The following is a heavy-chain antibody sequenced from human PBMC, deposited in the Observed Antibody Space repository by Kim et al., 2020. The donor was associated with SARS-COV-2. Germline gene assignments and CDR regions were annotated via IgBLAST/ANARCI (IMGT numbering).Heavy chain of an antibody. Sequence: YGDPVRGRFTVSRENTKNTVYLQRNRLRAEDTAVYYCAKAKYGSSWFFDYWGQGTLVTVSS. V-gene: IGHV3-23*03. J-gene: IGHJ4*02. CDR3: AKAKYGSSWFFDY. D-gene: IGHD2-2*01.